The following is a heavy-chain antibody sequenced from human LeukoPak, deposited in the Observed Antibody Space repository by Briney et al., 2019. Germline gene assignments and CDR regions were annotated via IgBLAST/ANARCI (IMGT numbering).Heavy chain of an antibody. V-gene: IGHV4-34*01. J-gene: IGHJ4*02. Sequence: SETLSLTCAVYGGSFSGYYWSWIRQAPGKGLEWIGEINHSGSTNYKPSLKSRVTISVDTSKNQFSLKLSSVPAADTAVYYCARVLGSWYAPAGFDYWGQGTLVTVSS. D-gene: IGHD6-13*01. CDR2: INHSGST. CDR1: GGSFSGYY. CDR3: ARVLGSWYAPAGFDY.